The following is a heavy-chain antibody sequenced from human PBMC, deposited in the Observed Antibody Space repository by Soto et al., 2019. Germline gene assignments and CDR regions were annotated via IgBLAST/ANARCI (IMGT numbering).Heavy chain of an antibody. CDR3: ARDYPTFDY. CDR2: IYYSGST. V-gene: IGHV4-59*01. Sequence: SETLSLTCTVSGGSISSYYWSWIRQPPGKGLEWIGYIYYSGSTNYNPSLKSRVTISVDTSKNQCSLKLTSVTAADTAVYYCARDYPTFDYWGQGTLVTVSS. CDR1: GGSISSYY. J-gene: IGHJ4*02.